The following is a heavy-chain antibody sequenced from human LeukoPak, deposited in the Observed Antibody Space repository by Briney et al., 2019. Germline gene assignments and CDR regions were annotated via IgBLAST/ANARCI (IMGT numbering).Heavy chain of an antibody. CDR2: IYYSGST. V-gene: IGHV4-39*01. CDR3: ARTAIVLLWFGELPYDAFDI. Sequence: PSETLSLTCTVSGGSISSSSYYWGWIRQPPGKGLEWIGSIYYSGSTYYNPSLKSRVTISVDTSKNQFSLKLSSVTAADTAVYYCARTAIVLLWFGELPYDAFDIWGQGTMVPVSS. J-gene: IGHJ3*02. CDR1: GGSISSSSYY. D-gene: IGHD3-10*01.